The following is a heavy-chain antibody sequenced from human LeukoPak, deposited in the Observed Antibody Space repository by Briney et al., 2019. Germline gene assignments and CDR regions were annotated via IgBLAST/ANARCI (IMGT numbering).Heavy chain of an antibody. V-gene: IGHV3-21*04. D-gene: IGHD5-18*01. CDR1: GFTFSSYS. CDR2: ISGTSTSI. CDR3: ARVTAIGALDI. Sequence: GGSLRLSCAASGFTFSSYSMNWVRQAPGKGLEWVSSISGTSTSIYYADSVKGRFTISRDNSKNTLYLQMNSLRAEDTVVYYCARVTAIGALDIWAKGQWSPSLQ. J-gene: IGHJ3*02.